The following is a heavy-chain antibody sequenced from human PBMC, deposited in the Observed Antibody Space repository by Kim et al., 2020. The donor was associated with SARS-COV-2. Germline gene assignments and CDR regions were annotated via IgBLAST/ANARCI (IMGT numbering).Heavy chain of an antibody. CDR3: ARDSHTVTMIY. D-gene: IGHD4-17*01. Sequence: TYYNPSLKSRVTISVDTSKNQFSLKLSSVTAADTAVYYCARDSHTVTMIYWGQGTLVTVSS. V-gene: IGHV4-39*07. J-gene: IGHJ4*02. CDR2: T.